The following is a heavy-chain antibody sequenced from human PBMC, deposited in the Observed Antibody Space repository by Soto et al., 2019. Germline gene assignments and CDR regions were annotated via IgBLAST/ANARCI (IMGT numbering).Heavy chain of an antibody. V-gene: IGHV1-2*04. CDR1: GYTFTGYY. CDR2: INPNSGGT. D-gene: IGHD2-15*01. Sequence: ASVKVSCKASGYTFTGYYMHWARQAPGQGLEWMGWINPNSGGTNYAQKFQGWVTMTRDTSISTAYMELSRLRSDDTAVYYCARRSGGSSYYYGMDVWGQGTTVTVSS. CDR3: ARRSGGSSYYYGMDV. J-gene: IGHJ6*02.